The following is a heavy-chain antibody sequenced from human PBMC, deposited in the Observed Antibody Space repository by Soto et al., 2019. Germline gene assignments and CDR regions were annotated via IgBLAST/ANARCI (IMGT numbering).Heavy chain of an antibody. CDR2: INPSGGST. J-gene: IGHJ3*02. V-gene: IGHV1-46*01. D-gene: IGHD4-17*01. CDR1: GYTFTSYY. Sequence: QVQLVQSGAEVKKPGASVKVSCKASGYTFTSYYMHWVRQAPGQGLEWMGIINPSGGSTSYEQKIQGRVTMTRDTSTGTVYMELSSLRSEDTAVYYWAREYTLGEAGAFDIWGQGTMVTVSS. CDR3: AREYTLGEAGAFDI.